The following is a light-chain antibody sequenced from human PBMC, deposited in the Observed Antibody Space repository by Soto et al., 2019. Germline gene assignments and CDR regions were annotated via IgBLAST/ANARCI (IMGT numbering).Light chain of an antibody. CDR3: QQYNYWRPYT. Sequence: EILMTQSPATLSVSPGERATLSSRASESLSSTLAWYQQKPGQAPRLLIYDASTRATGIPARFSGSGYGREFTLTISSLQSEDFAVYYCQQYNYWRPYTFGQGTKLEI. J-gene: IGKJ2*01. CDR1: ESLSST. V-gene: IGKV3-15*01. CDR2: DAS.